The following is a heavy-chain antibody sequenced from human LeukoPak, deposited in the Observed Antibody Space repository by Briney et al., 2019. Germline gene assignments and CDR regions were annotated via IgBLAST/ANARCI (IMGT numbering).Heavy chain of an antibody. D-gene: IGHD3-10*01. CDR1: GYTFTGYY. J-gene: IGHJ5*02. CDR3: ARGLDMVQGVIMAS. V-gene: IGHV1-2*02. Sequence: GASVKVSCKASGYTFTGYYMHWVRQAPGQGLEWMGWINPNSGGTNYAQKFQGRVTMTRDTSISTAYMELSRLRSDDTAVYYCARGLDMVQGVIMASWGQGTLVTVSS. CDR2: INPNSGGT.